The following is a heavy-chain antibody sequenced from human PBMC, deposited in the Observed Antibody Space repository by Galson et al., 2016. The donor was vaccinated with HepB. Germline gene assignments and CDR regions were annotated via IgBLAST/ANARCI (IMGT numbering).Heavy chain of an antibody. Sequence: SLRLSCAASGFTFTNYAMHWVRQAPGKGLEWVSSISTDGDPTYYADSVKGRFTISRDNSKNTLYLQMNSLRAEDTAFYYCAKDRTGYFYYMDVWGNGTTVTVSS. CDR2: ISTDGDPT. CDR3: AKDRTGYFYYMDV. D-gene: IGHD6-6*01. CDR1: GFTFTNYA. V-gene: IGHV3-23*01. J-gene: IGHJ6*03.